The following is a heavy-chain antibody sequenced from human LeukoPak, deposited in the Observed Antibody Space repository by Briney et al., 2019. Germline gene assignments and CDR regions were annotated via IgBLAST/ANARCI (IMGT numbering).Heavy chain of an antibody. D-gene: IGHD1-1*01. CDR1: GFPFSSYS. V-gene: IGHV3-48*01. CDR3: VRVKGTYFDF. Sequence: GGSLRLSCAASGFPFSSYSMNWVRQAPGKGLEWVSFISASGSNIYYLDSVKGRFTVSRDNAMNSLFLQMDRPRAEDTAVYYCVRVKGTYFDFWGQGTLVTVSS. J-gene: IGHJ4*02. CDR2: ISASGSNI.